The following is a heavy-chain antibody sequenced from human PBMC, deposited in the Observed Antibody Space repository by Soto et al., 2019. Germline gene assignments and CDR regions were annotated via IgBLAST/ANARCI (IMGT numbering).Heavy chain of an antibody. J-gene: IGHJ4*02. CDR1: GGSISSYY. CDR3: AKSLFDGGGGLSAD. Sequence: QVQLHESGPGLVKPSETMSLTCTVSGGSISSYYWGWMRQPPGKGLEWIGDIYYTGTTNYNPSLXXRXPIAITSKNQFSLNLSSVTAADTAVYYCAKSLFDGGGGLSADWGRGTLVTVSP. V-gene: IGHV4-59*01. D-gene: IGHD2-21*01. CDR2: IYYTGTT.